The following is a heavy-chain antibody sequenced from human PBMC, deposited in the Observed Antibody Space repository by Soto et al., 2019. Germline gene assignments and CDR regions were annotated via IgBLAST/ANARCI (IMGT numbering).Heavy chain of an antibody. CDR2: ISSGGGTI. CDR1: GVAFSSYE. V-gene: IGHV3-48*03. D-gene: IGHD5-18*01. CDR3: AKKKTVRDSGYSAFDV. J-gene: IGHJ3*01. Sequence: GGSLRLSCAASGVAFSSYEMDWVRLAPGQGLKGIAYISSGGGTIYYADSVKGRCTISRDNARDSLYVEMNSLRVEDTAIYYCAKKKTVRDSGYSAFDVWGQGTMGTLSS.